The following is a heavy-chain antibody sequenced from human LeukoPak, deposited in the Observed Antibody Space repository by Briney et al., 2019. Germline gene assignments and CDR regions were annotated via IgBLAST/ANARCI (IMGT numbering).Heavy chain of an antibody. V-gene: IGHV3-21*01. CDR3: ARDKAGVYYYYMDV. CDR2: ISSSSSYI. D-gene: IGHD6-19*01. Sequence: PGGSLRLSCAASGFTLSSSSMNWVRQAPGKGLEWVSSISSSSSYIYYADSLKGRFTISRDNAKNSLYLQMDSLRAEDTAVYYCARDKAGVYYYYMDVWGKGTTVTISS. CDR1: GFTLSSSS. J-gene: IGHJ6*03.